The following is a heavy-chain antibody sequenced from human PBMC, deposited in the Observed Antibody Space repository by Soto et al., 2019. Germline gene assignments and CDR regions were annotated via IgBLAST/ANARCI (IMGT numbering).Heavy chain of an antibody. CDR2: IYYSGST. CDR3: ARFGRIVGARRPSYFDY. Sequence: PSETLSLTCTFSGGSISSGGYYWSWIRQHPGKGLEWIGYIYYSGSTYYNPSLKSRVTISVDTSKNQFSLKLSSVTAADTAVYYCARFGRIVGARRPSYFDYWGQGTLVTVSS. D-gene: IGHD1-26*01. CDR1: GGSISSGGYY. J-gene: IGHJ4*02. V-gene: IGHV4-31*03.